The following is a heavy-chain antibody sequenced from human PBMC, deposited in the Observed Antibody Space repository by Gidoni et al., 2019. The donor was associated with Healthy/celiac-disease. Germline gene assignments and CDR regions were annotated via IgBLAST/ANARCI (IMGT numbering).Heavy chain of an antibody. CDR3: TREGNWNYGPLDY. CDR2: IRSKAYGGTT. J-gene: IGHJ4*02. V-gene: IGHV3-49*04. CDR1: GFTFGDYA. Sequence: EVQLVESGGGLVQPGRSLRLSCTASGFTFGDYAMRWVRQAPGKGLEWVGFIRSKAYGGTTEYAASVKGRFTISRDDSKSISYLQMNSLKTEDTAVYYCTREGNWNYGPLDYWGQGTLVTVSS. D-gene: IGHD1-7*01.